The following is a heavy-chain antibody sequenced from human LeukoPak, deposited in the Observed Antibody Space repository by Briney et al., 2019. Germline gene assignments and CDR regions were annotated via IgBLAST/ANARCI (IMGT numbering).Heavy chain of an antibody. CDR1: GFTFSSYA. Sequence: GRSLRLSCAASGFTFSSYAVSWVRQAPGKGLEWVSAISGSGGSTYYADSVKGRFTISRDNSKNTLYLQMNSPRAEDTAVYYCAKASLTIFGVVKDWFDPWGQGTLVTVSS. D-gene: IGHD3-3*01. J-gene: IGHJ5*02. CDR3: AKASLTIFGVVKDWFDP. CDR2: ISGSGGST. V-gene: IGHV3-23*01.